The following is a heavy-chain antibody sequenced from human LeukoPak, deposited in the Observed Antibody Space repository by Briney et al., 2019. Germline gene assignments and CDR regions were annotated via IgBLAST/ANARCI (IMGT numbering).Heavy chain of an antibody. Sequence: GGSLRLSCSASGFIISNYAMHWVRQAPGKGLEYVSAISANGDRTYYADSVKGRFTISRDNSKNTLYLQMSSLRAEDTAIYHCVRDLYKGDSSSWYYFHYWGQGTLVTVSS. V-gene: IGHV3-64D*06. CDR1: GFIISNYA. CDR2: ISANGDRT. D-gene: IGHD6-13*01. CDR3: VRDLYKGDSSSWYYFHY. J-gene: IGHJ4*02.